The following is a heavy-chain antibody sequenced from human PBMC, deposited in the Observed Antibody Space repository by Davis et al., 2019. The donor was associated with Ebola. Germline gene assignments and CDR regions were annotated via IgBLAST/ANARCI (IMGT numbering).Heavy chain of an antibody. J-gene: IGHJ4*02. CDR3: ARSGLEYYSQGYVDN. CDR1: GDSIRSSTYY. Sequence: SEPLSLTCPVSGDSIRSSTYYWGWIRHVPRKGLEWIGFVFNSGSSYLNPSLESRVTMSVDKSKNQFSLKLASVIAADTAVHYCARSGLEYYSQGYVDNWGPGIRVTVSS. D-gene: IGHD2-21*01. V-gene: IGHV4-39*01. CDR2: VFNSGSS.